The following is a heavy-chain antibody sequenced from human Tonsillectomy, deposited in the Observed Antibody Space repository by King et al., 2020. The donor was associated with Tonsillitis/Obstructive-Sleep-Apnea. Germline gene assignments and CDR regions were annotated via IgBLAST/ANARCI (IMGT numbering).Heavy chain of an antibody. J-gene: IGHJ5*02. Sequence: VQLVESGGGLVKPGGSLRLSCAASGFTFSNAWMSWVRQAPGKGLEWVGRIKSKTDGGTTDYAAPVKGRFTISRDDSKNTLYLQMNSLKTEDTAVYYCTQCITIFGAGLTNWFDPWGQGTLVTVSS. D-gene: IGHD3-3*01. CDR3: TQCITIFGAGLTNWFDP. V-gene: IGHV3-15*01. CDR2: IKSKTDGGTT. CDR1: GFTFSNAW.